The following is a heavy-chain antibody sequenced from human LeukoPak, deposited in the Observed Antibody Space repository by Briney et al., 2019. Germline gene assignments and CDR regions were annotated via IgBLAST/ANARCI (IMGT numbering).Heavy chain of an antibody. D-gene: IGHD2-15*01. CDR3: AKTPGYCEA. CDR2: IYCSDDKT. CDR1: GFTFSNYA. J-gene: IGHJ5*02. V-gene: IGHV3-23*01. Sequence: TGGPLRLTCVASGFTFSNYAMSWIRQAPGKGLERVSGIYCSDDKTVNGDAQNGRTTTSKHNHKNTLILQMNSLRADDTAVYSCAKTPGYCEAWGRGGLVTVFS.